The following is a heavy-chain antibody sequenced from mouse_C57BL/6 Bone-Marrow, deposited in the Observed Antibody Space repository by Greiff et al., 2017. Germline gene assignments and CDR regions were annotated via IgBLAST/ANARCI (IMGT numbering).Heavy chain of an antibody. CDR3: ARRENYSSSLYYFDY. D-gene: IGHD1-1*01. CDR1: GFTFSDYY. Sequence: EVKLMESGGGLVQPGGSLKLSCAASGFTFSDYYMYWVRQTPEKRLEWVAYISNGGGSTYYPDTLKGRFTISRDNAKNTLYLQMSRLKSEDTAMYYCARRENYSSSLYYFDYWGQGTTLTVSS. CDR2: ISNGGGST. V-gene: IGHV5-12*01. J-gene: IGHJ2*01.